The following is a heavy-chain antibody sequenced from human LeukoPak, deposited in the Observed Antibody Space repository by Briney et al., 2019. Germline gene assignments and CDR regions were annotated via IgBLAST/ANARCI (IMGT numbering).Heavy chain of an antibody. CDR1: GGSVTSYY. J-gene: IGHJ4*02. D-gene: IGHD1-26*01. CDR2: ADHLGEV. V-gene: IGHV4-59*08. CDR3: ARLSDLYNGTYLLDS. Sequence: SETLSLTCTVSGGSVTSYYWSWLRQPPGKGLEGVSYADHLGEVVYNPSLQSRLTISIDASNSQFSLRLTSVTATDTAVYHCARLSDLYNGTYLLDSWSQGTLVIVSS.